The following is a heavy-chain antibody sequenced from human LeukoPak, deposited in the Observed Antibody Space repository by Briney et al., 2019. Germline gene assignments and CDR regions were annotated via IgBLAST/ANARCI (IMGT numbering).Heavy chain of an antibody. J-gene: IGHJ5*02. CDR3: ARLVSGNYGWFDP. D-gene: IGHD1-7*01. Sequence: SETLSLTCTVSGGTISSYYWSWIRQPPGKGLEWIGYMYYSGSTNYNPSLKSRVTISVDTSKNQFSLKLSSVTAADTAVYYCARLVSGNYGWFDPWGQGTLVTVSS. CDR2: MYYSGST. V-gene: IGHV4-59*08. CDR1: GGTISSYY.